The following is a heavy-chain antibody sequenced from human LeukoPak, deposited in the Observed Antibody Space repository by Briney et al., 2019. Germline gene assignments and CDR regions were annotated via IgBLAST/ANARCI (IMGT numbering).Heavy chain of an antibody. CDR2: INHSGST. CDR3: ARGRYFDAS. Sequence: PSETLSLTCTVSGGSISSYYWSWIRQPPGKGLEWIGEINHSGSTNYNPSLKSRVTISVDTSKNQFSLKLSSVTAADTAVYYCARGRYFDASWGQGTLVTVSS. D-gene: IGHD3-9*01. V-gene: IGHV4-34*01. J-gene: IGHJ4*02. CDR1: GGSISSYY.